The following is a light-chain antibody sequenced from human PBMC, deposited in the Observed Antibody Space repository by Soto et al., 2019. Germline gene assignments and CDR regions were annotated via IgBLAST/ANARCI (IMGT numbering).Light chain of an antibody. Sequence: DMQMTQSPSSLSASVGDRVTITSRASQSISSYLNWYQQKPGKAPKLLIYAASSLQSGVPSRFSGSGSGTDLTLTISSLQPEDFATYYCQQSYSTPRTFGQGTKLEIK. J-gene: IGKJ2*01. CDR2: AAS. V-gene: IGKV1-39*01. CDR1: QSISSY. CDR3: QQSYSTPRT.